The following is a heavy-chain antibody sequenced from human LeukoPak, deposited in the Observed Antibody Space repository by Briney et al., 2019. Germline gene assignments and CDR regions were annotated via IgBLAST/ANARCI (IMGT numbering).Heavy chain of an antibody. J-gene: IGHJ5*02. V-gene: IGHV4-39*07. Sequence: SETLSLTCTVSGGSISSSSYYWGWIRQPPGKGLEWIGIIYYSGSTYYNPSLKSRVTISVDTSKNQFSLKLSSVTAADTAVYYCARAITMVRGVIITQSRWFDPWGQGTLVTVSS. CDR3: ARAITMVRGVIITQSRWFDP. CDR2: IYYSGST. D-gene: IGHD3-10*01. CDR1: GGSISSSSYY.